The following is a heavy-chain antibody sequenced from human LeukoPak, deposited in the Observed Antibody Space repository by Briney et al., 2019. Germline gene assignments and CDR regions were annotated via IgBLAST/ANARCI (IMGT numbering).Heavy chain of an antibody. Sequence: GGSLRLSCAASGFTFSSYSMNWVRQAPGKGLEWVSSISSSSSYIYYADSVKGRFTISRDNAKNSLYLQMNSLRAEDTAVYYCARVGAFGGEFDSWGQGTLVTVSS. V-gene: IGHV3-21*01. CDR3: ARVGAFGGEFDS. D-gene: IGHD3-16*01. J-gene: IGHJ4*02. CDR2: ISSSSSYI. CDR1: GFTFSSYS.